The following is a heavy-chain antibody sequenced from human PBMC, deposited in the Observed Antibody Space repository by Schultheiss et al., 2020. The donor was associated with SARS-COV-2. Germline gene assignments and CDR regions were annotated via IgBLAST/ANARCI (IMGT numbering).Heavy chain of an antibody. V-gene: IGHV1-18*01. D-gene: IGHD4-17*01. J-gene: IGHJ4*02. CDR1: GYTFTSYG. CDR3: ASHHDYGDYLIDY. CDR2: ISAYNGNT. Sequence: ASVKVSCKASGYTFTSYGISWVRQAPGQGLEWMGWISAYNGNTNYAQKLQGRVTMTTDTSTSTAYMELSRLRSDDTAVYYCASHHDYGDYLIDYWGQGTLVTVSS.